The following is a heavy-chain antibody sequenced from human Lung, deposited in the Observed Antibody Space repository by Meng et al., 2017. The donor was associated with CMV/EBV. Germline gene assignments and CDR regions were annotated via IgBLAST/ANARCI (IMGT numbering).Heavy chain of an antibody. Sequence: SQTXSLTXDISGDSVSNNRAAWTWIRQSPSRGLEWLGRTYYRSKWYTDLAVSVKSRITINPDTSKNQFSLQLNSVTPEDTAMYFCARAYYYDSRGYSHYFDDXGQGXLVTVSS. D-gene: IGHD3-22*01. CDR2: TYYRSKWYT. J-gene: IGHJ4*02. CDR3: ARAYYYDSRGYSHYFDD. V-gene: IGHV6-1*01. CDR1: GDSVSNNRAA.